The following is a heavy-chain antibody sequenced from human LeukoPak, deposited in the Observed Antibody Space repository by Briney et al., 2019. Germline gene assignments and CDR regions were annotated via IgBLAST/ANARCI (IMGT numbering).Heavy chain of an antibody. Sequence: GGSLRLSCAASGFTFSNYEMNWVRQAPGKGLAWVSHISGNAGTINYADSVKGRFTISRDNAKKSLFLQMNSLRVEDTAVYYCARIPPRMAGTYYYYGMDLWGQGTTVTVSS. CDR2: ISGNAGTI. V-gene: IGHV3-48*03. J-gene: IGHJ6*02. CDR3: ARIPPRMAGTYYYYGMDL. D-gene: IGHD6-19*01. CDR1: GFTFSNYE.